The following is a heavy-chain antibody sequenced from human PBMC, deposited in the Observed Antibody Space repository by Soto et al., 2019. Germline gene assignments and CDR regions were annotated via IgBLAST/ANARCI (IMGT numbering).Heavy chain of an antibody. CDR3: AKDLGSGNRFDY. CDR1: GYTFLKYG. V-gene: IGHV1-18*01. J-gene: IGHJ4*02. Sequence: QVQLVQSGPEVKKPGASVKVACKASGYTFLKYGINWVRQAPGQGLECMGGIQTDNDHSSSAQQFEGRVTMTTDTSTRTVYMELRDLSSAGTAVYYCAKDLGSGNRFDYWAPGTPVTVSS. D-gene: IGHD6-13*01. CDR2: IQTDNDHS.